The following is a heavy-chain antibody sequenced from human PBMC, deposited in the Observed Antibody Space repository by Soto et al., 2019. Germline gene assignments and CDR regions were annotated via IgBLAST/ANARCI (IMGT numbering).Heavy chain of an antibody. Sequence: ASVKVSCKASGYTFTSYGISWVRQAPGQGLEWMGWISAYNGNTNYAQKLQGRVTMTTDTSTSTAYMELRSLRSDDTAVYYCAGTSYDYIWGSYRLDYWGQGTLVTVSS. CDR2: ISAYNGNT. CDR3: AGTSYDYIWGSYRLDY. J-gene: IGHJ4*02. CDR1: GYTFTSYG. D-gene: IGHD3-16*02. V-gene: IGHV1-18*01.